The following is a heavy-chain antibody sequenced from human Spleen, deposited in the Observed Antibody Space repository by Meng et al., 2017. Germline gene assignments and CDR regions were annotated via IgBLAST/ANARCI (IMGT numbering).Heavy chain of an antibody. V-gene: IGHV1-2*02. D-gene: IGHD5-12*01. CDR2: INSNSGDT. Sequence: LVLLGPEVKKHGASVTFSCTASGYTFFGYFIHWVRQAPGQGLEWMGWINSNSGDTIYAEKFQGRVTMTRDTSISTAYLDLSRLRSDDTAVYYCARGPFGYGYFQHWGQGTLVTVSS. CDR1: GYTFFGYF. CDR3: ARGPFGYGYFQH. J-gene: IGHJ1*01.